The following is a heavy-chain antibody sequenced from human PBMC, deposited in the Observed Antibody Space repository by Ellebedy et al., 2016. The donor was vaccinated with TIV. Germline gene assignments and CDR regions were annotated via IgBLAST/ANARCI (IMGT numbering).Heavy chain of an antibody. CDR3: AKDLAAGTTLRLDY. CDR2: IKEDGSRT. Sequence: GESLKISCAASGFTFSIYWMNWVRQAPGKGLEWVANIKEDGSRTSYVDSVRGRFTISRDNAKNSLYLQMNSLRAEDTAVYYCAKDLAAGTTLRLDYWGQGTLVTVSS. J-gene: IGHJ4*02. CDR1: GFTFSIYW. V-gene: IGHV3-7*03. D-gene: IGHD1-1*01.